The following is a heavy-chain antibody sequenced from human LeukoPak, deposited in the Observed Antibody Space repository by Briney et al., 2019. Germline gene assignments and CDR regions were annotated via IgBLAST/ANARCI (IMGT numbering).Heavy chain of an antibody. CDR2: LRGNGET. CDR3: AKASWVAKADAVL. CDR1: GFIFSTYA. J-gene: IGHJ4*02. Sequence: GGSLRLSCAASGFIFSTYAMSWVRQSPARGLEWVSSLRGNGETFYGDSVKGRFTLFRDDSRNTVYLQMNNLRVDDTAVYYCAKASWVAKADAVLWGQGTLVTVSS. V-gene: IGHV3-23*01. D-gene: IGHD3-16*01.